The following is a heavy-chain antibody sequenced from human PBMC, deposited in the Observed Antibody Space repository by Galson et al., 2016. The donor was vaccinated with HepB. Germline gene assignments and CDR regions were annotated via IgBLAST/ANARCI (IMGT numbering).Heavy chain of an antibody. D-gene: IGHD4/OR15-4a*01. CDR2: IFHSGTT. J-gene: IGHJ4*02. Sequence: SETLSLTCTVSGGSICRSGGYWTWIRQSPGKGLDWIGSIFHSGTTYYNPSLKSRVSISVDTPNNQFSLKLNSVTAADTAVYFCARRGTNYIYDYWGQGTLVTVSS. CDR3: ARRGTNYIYDY. CDR1: GGSICRSGGY. V-gene: IGHV4-39*01.